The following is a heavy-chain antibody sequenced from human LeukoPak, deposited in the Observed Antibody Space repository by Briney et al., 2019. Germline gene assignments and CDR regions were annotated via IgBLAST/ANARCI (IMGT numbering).Heavy chain of an antibody. CDR3: ARASGAGYDY. D-gene: IGHD3-9*01. Sequence: GGSLRLSCAASRFTFSSYWMHWVRQAPGKGLVWVSRISSDGSSTTYADSVKGRFTISRDNAKNTLYLQINSLRADDTAVYYCARASGAGYDYWGQGTLVTVSS. J-gene: IGHJ4*02. CDR2: ISSDGSST. V-gene: IGHV3-74*01. CDR1: RFTFSSYW.